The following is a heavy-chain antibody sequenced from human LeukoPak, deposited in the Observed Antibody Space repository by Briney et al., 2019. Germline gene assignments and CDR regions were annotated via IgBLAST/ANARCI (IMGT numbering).Heavy chain of an antibody. J-gene: IGHJ4*02. CDR1: GGSFSGYY. D-gene: IGHD6-6*01. CDR3: ARDSPPQYASSSAGFDY. V-gene: IGHV4-59*01. CDR2: IYYRGNT. Sequence: SETLSLTCAVYGGSFSGYYWGWIRQPPGKGLEWIGYIYYRGNTNYNPSLKSRVIISIDTSRNQFSLKMSSVTAADTAVYFCARDSPPQYASSSAGFDYWGQGALVTVSS.